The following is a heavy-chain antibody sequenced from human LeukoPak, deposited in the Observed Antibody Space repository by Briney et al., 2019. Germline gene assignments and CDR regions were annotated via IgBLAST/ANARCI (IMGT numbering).Heavy chain of an antibody. Sequence: GGSLRLSCAASGFDLSTYEMNWVRQAPGKGLEWIADITISGHTKNYADSVKGRFTISRDNARTALSLQMNSLRVEDTGVYCCARGDPHADLWGQGTLVTVSS. J-gene: IGHJ5*02. CDR3: ARGDPHADL. CDR2: ITISGHTK. CDR1: GFDLSTYE. V-gene: IGHV3-48*03.